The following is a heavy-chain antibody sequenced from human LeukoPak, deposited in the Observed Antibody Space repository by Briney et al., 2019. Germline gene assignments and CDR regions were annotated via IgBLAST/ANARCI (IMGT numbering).Heavy chain of an antibody. CDR3: ARNQY. Sequence: GGSLRLSCTASGFTFSNSWMSWVRQASGKGLEWVANIRQDGSEKYYVDSVKGRFTISRDNAKNSLFLQMNSLRAEDTAVYYCARNQYWGQGTLVTVSS. J-gene: IGHJ4*02. CDR2: IRQDGSEK. D-gene: IGHD4-11*01. V-gene: IGHV3-7*01. CDR1: GFTFSNSW.